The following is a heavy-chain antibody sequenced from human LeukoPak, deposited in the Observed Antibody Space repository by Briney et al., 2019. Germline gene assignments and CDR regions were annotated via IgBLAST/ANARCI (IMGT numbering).Heavy chain of an antibody. CDR1: GGSLTGYY. CDR3: ARAATGDL. CDR2: INHSGGT. J-gene: IGHJ4*02. Sequence: SETLSLTYVYGGSLTGYYWNWIRQPPGKGLEWIGQINHSGGTNYNPSLKSRVTISIDTSKNQFSLQLSSVTAADTAMYYCARAATGDLWGQGTLVTVSS. V-gene: IGHV4-34*01. D-gene: IGHD7-27*01.